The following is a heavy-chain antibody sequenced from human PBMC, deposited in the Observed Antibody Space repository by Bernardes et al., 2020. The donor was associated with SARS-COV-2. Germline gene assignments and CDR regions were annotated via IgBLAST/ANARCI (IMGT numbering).Heavy chain of an antibody. CDR3: AREGDNWNYSGGSTGDGAFDI. D-gene: IGHD1-7*01. J-gene: IGHJ3*02. CDR1: GGSFSGYY. Sequence: SETLSLTCAVYGGSFSGYYWSWIRQPPGKGLEWIGEINHSGSTNYNPSLKSRVTISVDTSKNQFSLKLSSVTPADTAVYYCAREGDNWNYSGGSTGDGAFDIWGQGTMVTVSS. V-gene: IGHV4-34*01. CDR2: INHSGST.